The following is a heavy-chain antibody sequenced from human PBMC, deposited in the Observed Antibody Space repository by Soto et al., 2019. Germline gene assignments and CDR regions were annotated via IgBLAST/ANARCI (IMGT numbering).Heavy chain of an antibody. J-gene: IGHJ6*02. V-gene: IGHV3-30*18. CDR3: AKDRPGYGMDV. Sequence: QVQLVESGGGVVQPGRSLRLSCAASGFTFSSYGMHWVRQAPGKGLEWVAVISYDGSNKYYADSVKGRFTISRDNSKNTLYLQMNSLRAEDTAVYYCAKDRPGYGMDVGGQGTTVTVSS. CDR2: ISYDGSNK. CDR1: GFTFSSYG.